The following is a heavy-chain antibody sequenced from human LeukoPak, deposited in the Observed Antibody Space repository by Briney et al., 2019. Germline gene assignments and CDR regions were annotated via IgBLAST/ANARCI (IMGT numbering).Heavy chain of an antibody. CDR1: GFTFSSYD. CDR3: ARDYYDSSGMSLFDY. D-gene: IGHD3-22*01. Sequence: GGSLRLSCAASGFTFSSYDMHWVRQAPGKGLEWVAVIWYDGSNKYYADSVKGRFTISRDNSKKTLYLQMNSLRAEDTAVYYCARDYYDSSGMSLFDYWGQGTLVTVSS. CDR2: IWYDGSNK. V-gene: IGHV3-33*01. J-gene: IGHJ4*02.